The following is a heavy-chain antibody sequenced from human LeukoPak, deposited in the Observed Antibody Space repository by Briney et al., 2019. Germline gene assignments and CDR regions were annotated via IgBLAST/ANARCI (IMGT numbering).Heavy chain of an antibody. J-gene: IGHJ6*02. V-gene: IGHV1-3*01. CDR1: GGTFSSYA. CDR2: INAGNGNT. CDR3: ARGHYDFWSGYYTLYGMDV. D-gene: IGHD3-3*01. Sequence: SVKVSCKASGGTFSSYAISWVRQAPGQRLEWMGWINAGNGNTKYSQKFQGRVTITRDTSASTAYMELSSLRSEDTAVYYCARGHYDFWSGYYTLYGMDVWGQGTTVTVSS.